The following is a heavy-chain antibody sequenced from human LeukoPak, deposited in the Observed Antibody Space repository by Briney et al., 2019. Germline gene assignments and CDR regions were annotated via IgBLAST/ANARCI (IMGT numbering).Heavy chain of an antibody. CDR2: IGSGSVDK. CDR1: GFTFNIYA. D-gene: IGHD3-3*01. Sequence: PGGSLRPSCAPPGFTFNIYAMGWVPQAPGKGLEWVSVIGSGSVDKHYADTVRGRFDISRDNSKNRLFLQMNSLRVEDSGVYYCAKRVPLTALDSWGQGTLVTVSS. CDR3: AKRVPLTALDS. J-gene: IGHJ5*01. V-gene: IGHV3-23*01.